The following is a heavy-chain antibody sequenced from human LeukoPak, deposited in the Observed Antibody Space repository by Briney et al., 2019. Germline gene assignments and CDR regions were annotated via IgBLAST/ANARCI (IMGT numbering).Heavy chain of an antibody. V-gene: IGHV3-30*03. CDR2: ISQAGSIE. D-gene: IGHD2-21*01. J-gene: IGHJ6*03. CDR3: ARDRAVAIPTYFYYMDV. CDR1: GFTFPTYV. Sequence: GRSLRLSCAASGFTFPTYVIHWVRQAPGKGLEWVAVISQAGSIETYADSVRGRFSISRDNSDSTVYLQMNSLKTEDTAVYYCARDRAVAIPTYFYYMDVWGKGTTVIVSS.